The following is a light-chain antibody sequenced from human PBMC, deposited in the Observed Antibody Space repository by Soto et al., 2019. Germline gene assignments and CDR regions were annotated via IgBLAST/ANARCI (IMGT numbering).Light chain of an antibody. CDR3: SSYAPRSTLI. V-gene: IGLV2-8*01. J-gene: IGLJ2*01. CDR1: SSDIGTYKY. Sequence: QSALTQPPSASGSPGHSVTITCTGTSSDIGTYKYVSWYQQHPGQAPTLIIYDVTERPSGVPDRFSGSKSGNTASLTVSGLRAEDEADYFCSSYAPRSTLIFGGGTKVTVL. CDR2: DVT.